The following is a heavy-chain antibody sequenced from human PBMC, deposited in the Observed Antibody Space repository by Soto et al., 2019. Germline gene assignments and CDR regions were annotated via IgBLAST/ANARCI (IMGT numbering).Heavy chain of an antibody. J-gene: IGHJ4*02. CDR3: ARVLDFWSGCVFDY. CDR2: ISSSSSYI. Sequence: GGSLRLSCAASGFTFSSYSMNWVRQAPGKGLEWVSSISSSSSYIYYADSVKGRFTISRDNAKNSLYLQMNSLRAEDTAVYYCARVLDFWSGCVFDYWDQGTLVTVSS. CDR1: GFTFSSYS. V-gene: IGHV3-21*01. D-gene: IGHD3-3*01.